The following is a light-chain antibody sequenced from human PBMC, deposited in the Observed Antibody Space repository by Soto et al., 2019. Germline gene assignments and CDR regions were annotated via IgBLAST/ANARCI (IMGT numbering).Light chain of an antibody. Sequence: EIVLTQSPATLSLSPGERASLFCRASQSVNSYLGWYQQKPGQAPRLLIYDASNRATGIPARFRGSGSGTDFIPTISSLEPEDFAVYYCQQRSDWPLTFGQGTKVEVK. V-gene: IGKV3-11*01. CDR2: DAS. CDR3: QQRSDWPLT. J-gene: IGKJ1*01. CDR1: QSVNSY.